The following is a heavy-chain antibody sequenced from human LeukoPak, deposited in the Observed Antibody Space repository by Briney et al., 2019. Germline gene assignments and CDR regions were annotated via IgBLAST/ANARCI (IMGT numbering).Heavy chain of an antibody. Sequence: PSETLSLTCTVSGGSISSYYWSWIRQPPGKGLEWIGYIYYSGSTNYNPSLKSRVTISVDTSKNQFSLKLSSATAADTAVYYCARAAAGPFDYWGQGTLVTVSS. D-gene: IGHD6-13*01. CDR1: GGSISSYY. CDR2: IYYSGST. V-gene: IGHV4-59*01. J-gene: IGHJ4*02. CDR3: ARAAAGPFDY.